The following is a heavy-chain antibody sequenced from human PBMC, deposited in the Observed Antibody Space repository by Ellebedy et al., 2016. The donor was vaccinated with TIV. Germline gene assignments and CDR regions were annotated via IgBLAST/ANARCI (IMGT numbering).Heavy chain of an antibody. V-gene: IGHV3-7*01. CDR3: GRGDWNFDL. CDR1: GFTFSSYG. Sequence: GGSLRLSCAASGFTFSSYGMHWVRQPPGKGLEWVANIKQDVSEKYYVDSVKGRFTISRDNAKNSLYLQMNSLRAEDTAVYYCGRGDWNFDLWGRGTLVTVSS. CDR2: IKQDVSEK. J-gene: IGHJ2*01.